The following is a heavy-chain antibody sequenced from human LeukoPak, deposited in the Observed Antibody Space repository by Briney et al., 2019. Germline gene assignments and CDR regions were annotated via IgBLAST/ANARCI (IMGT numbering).Heavy chain of an antibody. CDR3: ARGDSGPLDY. CDR1: GGSISSNY. CDR2: IYYSGST. D-gene: IGHD2-21*02. J-gene: IGHJ4*02. Sequence: PSETLSLTCTVSGGSISSNYWSWIRQPPGKGLEWIGYIYYSGSTNYNPSLKSRVTISVDTSKNQFSLKLSSVTAADTAVYYCARGDSGPLDYWGQGTLVTVSS. V-gene: IGHV4-59*01.